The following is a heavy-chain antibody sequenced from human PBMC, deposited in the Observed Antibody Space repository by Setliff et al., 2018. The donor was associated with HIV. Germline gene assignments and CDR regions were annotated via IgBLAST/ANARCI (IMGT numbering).Heavy chain of an antibody. Sequence: ASVKVSCKDSGYNFTNYGIGWVRQAPGQGLEYLGWIGTYSGNTDYAQSVQGRVTMTRDTSTGTVYMDLRSLRSDDTAMYYCAREKYGDKFDYWGQGTLVTVSS. D-gene: IGHD2-8*01. CDR1: GYNFTNYG. J-gene: IGHJ4*02. V-gene: IGHV1-18*01. CDR3: AREKYGDKFDY. CDR2: IGTYSGNT.